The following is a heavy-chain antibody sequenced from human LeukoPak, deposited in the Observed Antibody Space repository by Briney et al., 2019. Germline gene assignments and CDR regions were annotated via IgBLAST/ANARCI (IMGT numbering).Heavy chain of an antibody. CDR1: GYTFTRYF. V-gene: IGHV1-46*01. Sequence: ASVKVSCKASGYTFTRYFIHWVRQAPGRGLEWMGVINPSGGSTSYAQKFQGRVTMTRDTSTSTVYMDLRSLRSEDTAVYYCARGPAWFGESYFDYWGQGTLVTVSS. CDR2: INPSGGST. D-gene: IGHD3-10*01. J-gene: IGHJ4*02. CDR3: ARGPAWFGESYFDY.